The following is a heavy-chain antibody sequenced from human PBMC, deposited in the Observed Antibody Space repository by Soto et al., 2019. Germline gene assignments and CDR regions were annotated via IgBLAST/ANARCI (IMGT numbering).Heavy chain of an antibody. CDR2: IKQDGSEK. Sequence: EVQLVESGGGLVQPGGSLRLSCAASGFTFSSYWMSWVRQAPGKGLEWVANIKQDGSEKYYVDSVKGRFTISRDNAKNSLYRKMNSLRAEDTAVYYCARRYYDFWSGYYTHFDYWGQGTLVTVSS. D-gene: IGHD3-3*01. J-gene: IGHJ4*02. CDR1: GFTFSSYW. CDR3: ARRYYDFWSGYYTHFDY. V-gene: IGHV3-7*03.